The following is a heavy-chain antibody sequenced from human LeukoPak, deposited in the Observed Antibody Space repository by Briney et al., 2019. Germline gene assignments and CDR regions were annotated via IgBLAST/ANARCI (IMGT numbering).Heavy chain of an antibody. CDR3: AKDGGWELPSNRHFDY. J-gene: IGHJ4*02. D-gene: IGHD1-26*01. V-gene: IGHV3-23*01. CDR1: GFTFSSYA. Sequence: PGGSLRLSCAASGFTFSSYAMSWVRQAPGKGLEWVSVISGSGGSTYYADSVKGRFTISRDNSKNTLYLQMNSLRAEDTAVYYCAKDGGWELPSNRHFDYWGQGTLVTVSS. CDR2: ISGSGGST.